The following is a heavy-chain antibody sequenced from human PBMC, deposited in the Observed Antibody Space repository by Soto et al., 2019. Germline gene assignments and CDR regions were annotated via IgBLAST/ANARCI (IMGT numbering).Heavy chain of an antibody. D-gene: IGHD4-17*01. V-gene: IGHV1-69*10. J-gene: IGHJ6*02. CDR2: IVPIVDTS. CDR1: GGTFSSYA. Sequence: VKVSCKTSGGTFSSYAISWVRQAPGQGLEWMGGIVPIVDTSSYAQKFQGRVTMTRDTSTSTVYMELSSLRSEDTAVYYCARVTVTRDYYYYGMDVWGQGTTVTVSS. CDR3: ARVTVTRDYYYYGMDV.